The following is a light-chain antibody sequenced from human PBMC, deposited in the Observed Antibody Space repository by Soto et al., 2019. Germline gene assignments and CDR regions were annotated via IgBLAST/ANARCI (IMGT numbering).Light chain of an antibody. CDR1: SSDVGGYQY. Sequence: QSVLTQPPSASGSPGQSVTISCTGTSSDVGGYQYVSWYQRYPGKAPKLMIYAVNKRPSGVPDRFSGSRSGNTASLTVSGLQAEDEADYYCSSYEGSNNYVFGTGTKVTVL. J-gene: IGLJ1*01. CDR2: AVN. CDR3: SSYEGSNNYV. V-gene: IGLV2-8*01.